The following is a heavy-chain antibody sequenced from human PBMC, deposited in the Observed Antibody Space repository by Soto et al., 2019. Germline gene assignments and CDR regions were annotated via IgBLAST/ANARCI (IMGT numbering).Heavy chain of an antibody. D-gene: IGHD6-19*01. CDR2: IYYSGST. J-gene: IGHJ4*02. CDR3: ARSVAVPGAHIDY. Sequence: SETLSLTCTVSGGSISSYYWSWIRQPPGKGLEWIGYIYYSGSTNYNPSLKSRVTISVDTSKNQFSLKLSSVTAADTAVYFCARSVAVPGAHIDYWGQGTQVTVSS. CDR1: GGSISSYY. V-gene: IGHV4-59*01.